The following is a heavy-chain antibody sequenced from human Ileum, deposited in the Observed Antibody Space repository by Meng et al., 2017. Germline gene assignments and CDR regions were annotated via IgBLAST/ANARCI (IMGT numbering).Heavy chain of an antibody. V-gene: IGHV4-34*01. CDR2: INHSGST. D-gene: IGHD3-22*01. CDR3: SRTSYYDNSGYYPG. Sequence: VRVQQWGAGLLKPSETLSPPCAVYGGSCSGYYWSWIRQPPGKGLEWIGEINHSGSTNYNPSLKSQVTISVDTSKNQFSLKLSSVTAADTAVYYCSRTSYYDNSGYYPGWGQGTLVTVSS. CDR1: GGSCSGYY. J-gene: IGHJ4*02.